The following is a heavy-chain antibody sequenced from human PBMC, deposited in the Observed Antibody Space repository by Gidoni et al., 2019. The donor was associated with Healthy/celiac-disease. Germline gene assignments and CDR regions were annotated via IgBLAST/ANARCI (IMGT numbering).Heavy chain of an antibody. CDR2: IYYSGST. CDR1: GGSISSYY. J-gene: IGHJ4*02. V-gene: IGHV4-59*01. Sequence: ESGPGLVKPSEPLSLTCTVSGGSISSYYWSWTRQPPGKGLEWIGYIYYSGSTNYNPSLKSRVTISVDTSKNQFSLKLSSVTAADTAVYYCARVGARTSWFLDYWGQGTLVTVSS. D-gene: IGHD2-2*01. CDR3: ARVGARTSWFLDY.